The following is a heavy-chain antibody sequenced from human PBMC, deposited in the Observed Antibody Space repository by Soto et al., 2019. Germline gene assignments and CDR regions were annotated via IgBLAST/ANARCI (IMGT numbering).Heavy chain of an antibody. D-gene: IGHD5-18*01. Sequence: EVHLVESGGGLVQPGGSLRLSCAASGFMFSAYWMSWVRQAPGKGLEWVANIHGDGGKIYYVDSVKGRFTISRDNAKRSLYLQMNSLRAEDTAVYYCARDFYGGCTYGPGDYWGQGALVAVSS. CDR3: ARDFYGGCTYGPGDY. CDR2: IHGDGGKI. CDR1: GFMFSAYW. V-gene: IGHV3-7*01. J-gene: IGHJ4*02.